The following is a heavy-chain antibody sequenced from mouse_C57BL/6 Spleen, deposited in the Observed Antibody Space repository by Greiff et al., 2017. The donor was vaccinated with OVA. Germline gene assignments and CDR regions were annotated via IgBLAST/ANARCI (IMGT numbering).Heavy chain of an antibody. J-gene: IGHJ2*01. D-gene: IGHD1-1*01. V-gene: IGHV5-17*01. CDR2: ISSGSSTI. CDR3: ARITTVVPFDY. Sequence: EVKVVESGGGLVTPGGSLKLSCAASGFTFSDSGMHWVRQAPEKGLEWVAYISSGSSTIYYADTVKGRFTISRDNAKNTLFLQMTSLRSEDTAMYYCARITTVVPFDYWGQGTTLTVSS. CDR1: GFTFSDSG.